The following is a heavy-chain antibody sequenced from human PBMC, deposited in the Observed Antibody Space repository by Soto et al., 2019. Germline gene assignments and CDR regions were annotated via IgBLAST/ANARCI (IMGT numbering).Heavy chain of an antibody. CDR3: ARERGSIAVAVTLFDI. J-gene: IGHJ3*02. CDR2: ISAYNGNT. D-gene: IGHD6-19*01. Sequence: ASVKVSCKASGYTFTSYGISWVRQAPGQGLEWMGWISAYNGNTNYAQKLQGRVTMTTDTSTSTAYMELRSLRSDDTAVYYCARERGSIAVAVTLFDIWGQGTMVTVSS. CDR1: GYTFTSYG. V-gene: IGHV1-18*01.